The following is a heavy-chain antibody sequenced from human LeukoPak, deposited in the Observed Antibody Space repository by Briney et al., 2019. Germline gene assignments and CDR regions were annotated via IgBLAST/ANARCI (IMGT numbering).Heavy chain of an antibody. CDR1: GFTFSSYW. CDR2: IKQDGSEK. CDR3: ARALRYSGSYFKPTFYRFGYYFDY. V-gene: IGHV3-7*01. J-gene: IGHJ4*02. D-gene: IGHD1-26*01. Sequence: PGGSLRLSCAASGFTFSSYWMSWVRQAPGKGLEWVANIKQDGSEKYYVDSVKGRFTISRDNAKNSLYLQMNSLRAEDTAVYYCARALRYSGSYFKPTFYRFGYYFDYWGQGTLVTVSS.